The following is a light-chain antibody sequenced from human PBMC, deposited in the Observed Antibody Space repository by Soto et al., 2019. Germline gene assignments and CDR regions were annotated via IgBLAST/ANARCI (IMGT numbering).Light chain of an antibody. Sequence: EIVLTQSPGTLSLSPGERATLSCRARQTVSSSYLAWYQQKPGQAPRLLIYGASSRATGIPDRFSGSGSGTDFTLTISRLEPEDFAVYYCQQYASSLLTFGGGTKVEIK. V-gene: IGKV3-20*01. J-gene: IGKJ4*01. CDR1: QTVSSSY. CDR3: QQYASSLLT. CDR2: GAS.